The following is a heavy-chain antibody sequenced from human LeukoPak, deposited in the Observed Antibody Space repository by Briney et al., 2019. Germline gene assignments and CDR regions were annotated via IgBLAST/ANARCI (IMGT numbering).Heavy chain of an antibody. CDR3: ARLSYSSGWYYFDY. D-gene: IGHD6-19*01. CDR2: IYYSGST. V-gene: IGHV4-59*08. J-gene: IGHJ4*02. CDR1: GGSISSYY. Sequence: SETLPLTCTVSGGSISSYYWSWIRQPPGKGLEWIGYIYYSGSTNYNPSLKSRVTISVDTSKNQFSLKLSSVTAADTAVYYCARLSYSSGWYYFDYWGQGTLVTVSS.